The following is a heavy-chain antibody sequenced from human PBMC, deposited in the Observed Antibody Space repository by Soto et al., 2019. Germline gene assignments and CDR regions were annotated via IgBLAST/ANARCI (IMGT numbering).Heavy chain of an antibody. D-gene: IGHD2-15*01. CDR1: GGSISSSTYY. V-gene: IGHV4-39*01. CDR2: IYYSGST. CDR3: ARHARGSCYS. Sequence: QLQLQASGLGLVKPSETLSLICTVSGGSISSSTYYWGWIRQPPGKGLEWIGNIYYSGSTYYNPSLKSRVTISVDTSKNQFSLKLSSVTAADTAMYFCARHARGSCYSWGQGTLVTVSS. J-gene: IGHJ4*02.